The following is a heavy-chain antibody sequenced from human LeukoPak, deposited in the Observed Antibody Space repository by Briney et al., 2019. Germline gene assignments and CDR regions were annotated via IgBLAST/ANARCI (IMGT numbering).Heavy chain of an antibody. CDR1: EGTFSSYT. J-gene: IGHJ4*02. CDR2: IIPIFGTA. Sequence: SVKVSCKASEGTFSSYTISWVRQAPGQGLEWMGGIIPIFGTANYAQKFQGRVTITADESTSTAYMELSSLRSDDTAVYYCARDGYSSGREEYWGQGTLVTVSS. V-gene: IGHV1-69*13. CDR3: ARDGYSSGREEY. D-gene: IGHD6-25*01.